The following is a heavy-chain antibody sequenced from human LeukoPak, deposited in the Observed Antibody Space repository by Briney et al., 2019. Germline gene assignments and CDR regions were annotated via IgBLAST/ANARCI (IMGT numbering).Heavy chain of an antibody. D-gene: IGHD3-3*01. V-gene: IGHV1-69*05. CDR3: ASQNYDFWSGYRPVEYYYYYMDV. CDR1: GGTFSSYA. Sequence: ASVKVSCKASGGTFSSYAISWVRQAPGQGLEWMGRIIPIFGTANCAQKFQGRVTITTDESTSTAYMELSSLRSEDTAVYYCASQNYDFWSGYRPVEYYYYYMDVWGKGTTVTVSS. J-gene: IGHJ6*03. CDR2: IIPIFGTA.